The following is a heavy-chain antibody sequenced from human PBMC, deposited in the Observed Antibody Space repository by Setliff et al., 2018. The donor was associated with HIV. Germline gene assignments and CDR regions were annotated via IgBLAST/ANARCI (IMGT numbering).Heavy chain of an antibody. Sequence: PSETLSLTCTVSGGSISSHYWSWIRQPPGKGLEWIGYIYYSGSTNYNPSLKSRVTISVDTSKNQFSLKLDSVTAADTAVYFCARGGVQLWLPLFDYWGQGTLVTVS. CDR1: GGSISSHY. D-gene: IGHD5-18*01. J-gene: IGHJ4*02. CDR2: IYYSGST. V-gene: IGHV4-59*11. CDR3: ARGGVQLWLPLFDY.